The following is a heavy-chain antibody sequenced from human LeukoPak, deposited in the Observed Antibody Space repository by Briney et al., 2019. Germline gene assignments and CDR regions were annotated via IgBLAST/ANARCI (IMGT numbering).Heavy chain of an antibody. CDR2: FYYSGST. D-gene: IGHD1-20*01. Sequence: SETLSLTCTVSGASISSSSYYWGWIRQPPGKGLEWIGSFYYSGSTYYKPSLKSRVTISVDTSKTQFSLKVSSVTAADTAVYYCARVRYNWNRDFDYWGQGTLVTVSS. J-gene: IGHJ4*02. V-gene: IGHV4-39*01. CDR1: GASISSSSYY. CDR3: ARVRYNWNRDFDY.